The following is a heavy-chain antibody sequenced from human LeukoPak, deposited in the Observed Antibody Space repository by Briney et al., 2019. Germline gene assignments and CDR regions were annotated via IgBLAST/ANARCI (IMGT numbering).Heavy chain of an antibody. J-gene: IGHJ4*02. CDR2: ISDNGVTT. Sequence: GGSLRLSCAASGFTFRVYSMSWVRQAPGKGLEWVSSISDNGVTTSYADSVKGRFTVSRDNSKNMVYLQMNSLRAEDTALYYCAKAIAYFGSRGSPQGAFDYWGQGTLVAVSS. CDR1: GFTFRVYS. CDR3: AKAIAYFGSRGSPQGAFDY. D-gene: IGHD3-22*01. V-gene: IGHV3-23*01.